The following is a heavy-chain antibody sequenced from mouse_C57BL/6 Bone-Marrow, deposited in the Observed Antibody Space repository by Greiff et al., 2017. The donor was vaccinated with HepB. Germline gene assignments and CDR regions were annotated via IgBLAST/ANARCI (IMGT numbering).Heavy chain of an antibody. CDR3: ERGSLLWLRRGFDY. CDR2: ISSGSSTI. Sequence: EVHLVESGGGLVKPGGSLKLSCAASGFTFSDYGMHWVRQAPEKGLEWVAYISSGSSTIYYADTVKGRFTISRDNAKNTLFLQMTSLRSEDTAMYYCERGSLLWLRRGFDYWGQGTTLTVSS. D-gene: IGHD2-9*01. CDR1: GFTFSDYG. V-gene: IGHV5-17*01. J-gene: IGHJ2*01.